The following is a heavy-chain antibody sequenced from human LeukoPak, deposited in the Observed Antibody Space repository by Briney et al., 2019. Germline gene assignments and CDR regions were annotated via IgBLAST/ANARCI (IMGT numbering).Heavy chain of an antibody. CDR1: GFTVSSSY. V-gene: IGHV3-53*01. D-gene: IGHD5-18*01. CDR2: IYSGGST. J-gene: IGHJ4*02. Sequence: GGSLRLSCAASGFTVSSSYMSWVRQAPGKGLEWVSLIYSGGSTCYAASVKGRFTISRDNSKNTLYLQMNSLGPEDTAVYYCAKGYNYAYEYWGQGTLVTVSS. CDR3: AKGYNYAYEY.